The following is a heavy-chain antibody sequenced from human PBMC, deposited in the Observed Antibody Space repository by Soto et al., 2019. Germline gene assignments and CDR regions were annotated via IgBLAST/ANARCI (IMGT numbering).Heavy chain of an antibody. D-gene: IGHD3-22*01. Sequence: LGESLKISCKGSGYSFTSYWIGWVRQMPGKGLEWMGIIYPGDSDTRYSPSFQGQVTISADKSISTAYLQWSSLKASDTAMYYCASAGLGITMIVEKAFDIWGQGTMVTVSS. CDR3: ASAGLGITMIVEKAFDI. J-gene: IGHJ3*02. V-gene: IGHV5-51*01. CDR1: GYSFTSYW. CDR2: IYPGDSDT.